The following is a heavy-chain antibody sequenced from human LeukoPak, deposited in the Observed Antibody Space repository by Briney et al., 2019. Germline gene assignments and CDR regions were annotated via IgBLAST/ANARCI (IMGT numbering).Heavy chain of an antibody. Sequence: GGSLGLSCAASGFIVSNNYISWVRQPPGKGLEWISLIYAGGSTFYTDSVKGRIATSRDNSKNTVHLQMDRLTPEDTAVYYCARDPTGASVWCRGTTVTVSS. CDR3: ARDPTGASV. J-gene: IGHJ6*04. D-gene: IGHD1-14*01. CDR1: GFIVSNNY. V-gene: IGHV3-53*01. CDR2: IYAGGST.